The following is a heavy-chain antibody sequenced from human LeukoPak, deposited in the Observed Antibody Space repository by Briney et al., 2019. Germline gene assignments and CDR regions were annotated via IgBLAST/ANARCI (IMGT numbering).Heavy chain of an antibody. CDR2: IIPIFGTA. CDR3: ARGEYSSSWYSSYYYYYMDV. Sequence: ASVKVSCKASGGTLSSYAISWVRQAPGQGLEWMGGIIPIFGTANYAQKFQGRVTITTHESTSTAYMELSSLRSEDTAVYYCARGEYSSSWYSSYYYYYMDVWGKGTTVTVSS. D-gene: IGHD6-13*01. V-gene: IGHV1-69*05. J-gene: IGHJ6*03. CDR1: GGTLSSYA.